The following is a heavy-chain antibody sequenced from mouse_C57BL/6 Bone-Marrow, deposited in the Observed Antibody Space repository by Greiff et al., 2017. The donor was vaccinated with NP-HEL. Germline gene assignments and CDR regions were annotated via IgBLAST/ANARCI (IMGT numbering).Heavy chain of an antibody. CDR1: GYTFTSYG. CDR2: IYPRSGNT. Sequence: VQLQQSGAELARPGASVKLSCKASGYTFTSYGISWVKQRPGQGLEWIGEIYPRSGNTYYNEKFKGKATLTADKSSSTAYMELRSLTSEDSAVYFCARSITTVGYWGQGTTLTVSS. CDR3: ARSITTVGY. J-gene: IGHJ2*01. D-gene: IGHD1-1*01. V-gene: IGHV1-81*01.